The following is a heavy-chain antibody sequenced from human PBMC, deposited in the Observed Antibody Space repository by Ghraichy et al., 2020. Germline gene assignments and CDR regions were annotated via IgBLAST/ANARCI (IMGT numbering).Heavy chain of an antibody. CDR1: GFTFSSYA. V-gene: IGHV3-23*01. CDR2: ISGSGGST. D-gene: IGHD4-17*01. Sequence: GGSLRLSCAASGFTFSSYAMSWVRQAPGKGLEWVSAISGSGGSTYYADSVKGRFTISRDNSKNTLYLQMNSLRAEDTAVYYCAKDWTLVVTIHGWGSNDAFDIWGQGTMVTVSS. J-gene: IGHJ3*02. CDR3: AKDWTLVVTIHGWGSNDAFDI.